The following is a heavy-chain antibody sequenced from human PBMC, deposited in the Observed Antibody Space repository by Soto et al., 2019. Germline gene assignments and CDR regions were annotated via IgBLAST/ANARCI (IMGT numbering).Heavy chain of an antibody. Sequence: ASETLSLTCAVSGGSISSSNWWSWVRQPPGKGLEWIGEIYHSGSTNYNPSLKSRVTISVDKSKNQFSLKLSSVTAADTAVYYCARARDYDSSGYYWFDPWGQGTLVTVSS. J-gene: IGHJ5*02. D-gene: IGHD3-22*01. V-gene: IGHV4-4*02. CDR2: IYHSGST. CDR3: ARARDYDSSGYYWFDP. CDR1: GGSISSSNW.